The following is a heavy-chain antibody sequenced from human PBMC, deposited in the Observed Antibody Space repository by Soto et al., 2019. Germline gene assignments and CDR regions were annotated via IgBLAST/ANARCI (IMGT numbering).Heavy chain of an antibody. CDR2: ISASGGST. Sequence: GGSLRLSCAASGITLSSYAMSWVRQAPGKGPEWVSGISASGGSTSYADSVKGRFTISRDNSKNTLYLQMNSLRADDTAVYHCAKGQNSGTHRFYFDYWGQGALVTVSS. J-gene: IGHJ4*02. V-gene: IGHV3-23*01. D-gene: IGHD1-26*01. CDR1: GITLSSYA. CDR3: AKGQNSGTHRFYFDY.